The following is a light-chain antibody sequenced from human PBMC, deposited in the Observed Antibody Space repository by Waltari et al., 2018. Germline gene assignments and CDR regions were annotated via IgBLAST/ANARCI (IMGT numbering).Light chain of an antibody. CDR2: GTS. J-gene: IGKJ2*01. Sequence: EIVLTQSPGTLSLSPGDRATLSCRASHSFSSDYLAWYQQRPGQAPRLLISGTSSRATGIPDRFSGSGSGTDFTLTISRLEPEDFAVYYCQQRSNWPPGYTFGQGTKLEI. V-gene: IGKV3D-20*02. CDR3: QQRSNWPPGYT. CDR1: HSFSSDY.